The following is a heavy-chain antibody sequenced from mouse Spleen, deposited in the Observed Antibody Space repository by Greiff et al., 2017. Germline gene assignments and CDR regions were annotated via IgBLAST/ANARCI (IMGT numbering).Heavy chain of an antibody. J-gene: IGHJ3*01. CDR2: IWCGGST. V-gene: IGHV2-2*01. Sequence: QVQLQQSGPGLVQPSQSLSITRTVSGFSLPSYGVHWVRQSPGKGLGWLGVIWCGGSTDYNAAFISRLRISKDNSKSQVFFKMNSLQADDTAIYYWARFYDGYLYLSWFAYWGQGTLVTVSA. CDR3: ARFYDGYLYLSWFAY. CDR1: GFSLPSYG. D-gene: IGHD2-3*01.